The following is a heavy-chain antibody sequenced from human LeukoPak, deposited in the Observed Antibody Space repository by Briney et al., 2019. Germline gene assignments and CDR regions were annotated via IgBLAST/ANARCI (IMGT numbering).Heavy chain of an antibody. CDR3: AVDTAMVIGGFDY. CDR1: GYTFTSYD. J-gene: IGHJ4*02. V-gene: IGHV1-8*03. CDR2: MNPNSGNT. D-gene: IGHD5-18*01. Sequence: GASVKVSCKASGYTFTSYDINWVRQATGQGLEWMGWMNPNSGNTGYAQKFQGRVTITRNTSISTAYMELSSLRSEDTAVYYCAVDTAMVIGGFDYWGQGTLVTVSS.